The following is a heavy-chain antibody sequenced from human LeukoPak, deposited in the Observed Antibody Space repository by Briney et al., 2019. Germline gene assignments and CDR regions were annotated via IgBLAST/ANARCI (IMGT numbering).Heavy chain of an antibody. CDR1: GFTVSSNY. J-gene: IGHJ4*02. D-gene: IGHD3-16*01. CDR3: ARDKVSGGAMTIDY. V-gene: IGHV3-66*01. Sequence: GGSLRLSCAASGFTVSSNYMSWVRQAPGKGLEWVSIIYSGGSTYYADSVKGRFTISRDNSKNTLYLQMNGLRAEDTAVYYCARDKVSGGAMTIDYWGQGTLVTVSS. CDR2: IYSGGST.